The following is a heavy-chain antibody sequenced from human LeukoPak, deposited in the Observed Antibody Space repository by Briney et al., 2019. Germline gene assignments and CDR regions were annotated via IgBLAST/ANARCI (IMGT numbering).Heavy chain of an antibody. CDR3: GRDPTNRGFITTSWRSPGAFDI. J-gene: IGHJ3*02. D-gene: IGHD3-22*01. Sequence: ASVKVSFKASGYTFTVYYMHWVRQAPGQGLEWMGWINPNSGGTNYSQKFQGRVTMTRDTSISTAYMELSRLRSDDTAVYYCGRDPTNRGFITTSWRSPGAFDIWGQGTMVTVSS. V-gene: IGHV1-2*02. CDR1: GYTFTVYY. CDR2: INPNSGGT.